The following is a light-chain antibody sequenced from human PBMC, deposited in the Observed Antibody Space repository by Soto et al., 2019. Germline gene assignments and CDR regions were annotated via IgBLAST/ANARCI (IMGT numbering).Light chain of an antibody. CDR1: SSDVGGYNY. J-gene: IGLJ1*01. V-gene: IGLV2-8*01. CDR3: TSYAGGNNV. CDR2: EVN. Sequence: QSVLTQPPSASGSPGQSVTISCTVTSSDVGGYNYVSWYQQHPGKVPKLMVYEVNKRPSGVPDRFSGSKSGNTASLTVSGLQDEDEADYYCTSYAGGNNVFGTGTKVTVL.